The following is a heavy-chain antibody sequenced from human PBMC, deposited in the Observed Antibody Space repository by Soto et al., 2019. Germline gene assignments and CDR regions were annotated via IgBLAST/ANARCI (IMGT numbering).Heavy chain of an antibody. Sequence: SETLSLTCTVSGGSISGYYWSWIRQSPGKGLEWIGYLYYSGSTNYNPSLKSRLTISVDTSKNQFSLKLRSVTPADTAVYYCARENYWYLVHWGPGTLLTVFS. V-gene: IGHV4-59*01. CDR3: ARENYWYLVH. CDR1: GGSISGYY. CDR2: LYYSGST. J-gene: IGHJ2*01.